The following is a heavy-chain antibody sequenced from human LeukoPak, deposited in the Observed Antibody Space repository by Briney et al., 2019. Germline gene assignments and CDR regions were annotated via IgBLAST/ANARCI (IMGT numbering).Heavy chain of an antibody. CDR2: IYSGSSYI. D-gene: IGHD4-17*01. J-gene: IGHJ6*02. V-gene: IGHV3-21*01. CDR3: ARGKDYGDYDSPYGMDV. Sequence: WGAPRLSCAGAGFSFSSYSMSWVRQAPGKGLEWVSSIYSGSSYIYYADSVKGRFTISRDNAKNSLFLQMNSLRAEDTAIYYCARGKDYGDYDSPYGMDVWGQGTTVTVSS. CDR1: GFSFSSYS.